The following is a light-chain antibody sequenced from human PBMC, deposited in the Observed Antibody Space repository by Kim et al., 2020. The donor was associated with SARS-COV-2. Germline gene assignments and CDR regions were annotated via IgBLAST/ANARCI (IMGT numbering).Light chain of an antibody. V-gene: IGKV2-30*01. CDR2: KVS. CDR3: MQSSHWPRS. J-gene: IGKJ2*03. CDR1: QSLVDSDGNTF. Sequence: QPASISCRASQSLVDSDGNTFLNWFQQRPGQPPRRLFYKVSNRDSGVPDRFSGSGSGTDFTLKISRVEAEDIAIYYCMQSSHWPRSFGQGTKLEI.